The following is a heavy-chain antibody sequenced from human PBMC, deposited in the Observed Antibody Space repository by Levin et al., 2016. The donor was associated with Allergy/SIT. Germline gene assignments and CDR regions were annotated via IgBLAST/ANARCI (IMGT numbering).Heavy chain of an antibody. CDR1: GITVSSNH. J-gene: IGHJ4*02. Sequence: GESLKISCVASGITVSSNHMSWVRQAPGKGLEWVSVSYSGGYTLDADSVKGRFTVSRDNSKNTLYLQMSSLGAEDTAVYYCARESHWGPDYWGQGTLVTVSS. CDR2: SYSGGYT. CDR3: ARESHWGPDY. V-gene: IGHV3-66*01. D-gene: IGHD7-27*01.